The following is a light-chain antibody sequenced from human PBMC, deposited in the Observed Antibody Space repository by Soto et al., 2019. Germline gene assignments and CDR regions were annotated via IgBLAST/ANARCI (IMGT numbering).Light chain of an antibody. CDR1: QNITNN. Sequence: DIQMTQSPSSLSASIGDRVTITCQASQNITNNLSRYQQKPGKAPNLLIYTTSTLHSGVPSRFSGSGSGTDFTLTISSLQPEDFATYYCQQTYSLPRTFGQGTKVDIK. CDR3: QQTYSLPRT. V-gene: IGKV1-39*01. J-gene: IGKJ1*01. CDR2: TTS.